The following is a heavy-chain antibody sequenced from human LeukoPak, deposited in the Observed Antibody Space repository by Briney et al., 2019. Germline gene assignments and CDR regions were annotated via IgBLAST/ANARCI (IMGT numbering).Heavy chain of an antibody. CDR3: ARDRGDVVVTAENAFDI. D-gene: IGHD2-21*02. CDR2: INPNSGGT. V-gene: IGHV1-2*02. J-gene: IGHJ3*02. Sequence: ASVKVSCKASGYTFTSYGISWVRQAPGQGLEWMGWINPNSGGTNYAQKFQGRVTMTRDMSISTAYMELSRLRSDDTAVYYCARDRGDVVVTAENAFDIWGQGTMVTVSS. CDR1: GYTFTSYG.